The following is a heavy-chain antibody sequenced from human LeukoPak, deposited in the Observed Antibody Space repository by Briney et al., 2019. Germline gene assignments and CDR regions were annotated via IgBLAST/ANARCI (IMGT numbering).Heavy chain of an antibody. D-gene: IGHD3-16*01. CDR3: ARDGVEREDAFDI. CDR2: IYHSGST. CDR1: GGSISSYY. Sequence: SETLSLTCTVSGGSISSYYWGWIRQPPGKGLEWIGSIYHSGSTCYNPSLKSRVTISVDTSKNQSSLKLSSVTAADTAVYYCARDGVEREDAFDIWGQGTMVTVSS. V-gene: IGHV4-38-2*02. J-gene: IGHJ3*02.